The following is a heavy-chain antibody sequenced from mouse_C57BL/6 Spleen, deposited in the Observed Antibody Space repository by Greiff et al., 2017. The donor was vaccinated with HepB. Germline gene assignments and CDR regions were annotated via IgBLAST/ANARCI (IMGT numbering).Heavy chain of an antibody. J-gene: IGHJ3*01. CDR3: ALYDYDGAWFAY. Sequence: VQLQQPGAELVKPGASVKVSCKASGYTFTSYWMHWVKQRPGQGLEWIGRIHPSDSDTNYNQKFKGKATLTVDKSSSTAYMQLSSLTSEDSAVYYCALYDYDGAWFAYWGQGTLVTVSA. V-gene: IGHV1-74*01. D-gene: IGHD2-4*01. CDR2: IHPSDSDT. CDR1: GYTFTSYW.